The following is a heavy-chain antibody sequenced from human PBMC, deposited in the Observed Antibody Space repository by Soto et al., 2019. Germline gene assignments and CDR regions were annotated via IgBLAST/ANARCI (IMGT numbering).Heavy chain of an antibody. CDR1: GFTFDDYG. Sequence: EVQLVESGGGVVRPGGSLRLSCAASGFTFDDYGMSWVRQAPGKGLVWVSGINWNGGSTGYADSVKGRFTISRNNAKNSLYLQMNSLRAEDTALYHCARNGYYGSGSYLQHYYYMDVWGKGTTVTVSS. CDR3: ARNGYYGSGSYLQHYYYMDV. D-gene: IGHD3-10*01. J-gene: IGHJ6*03. V-gene: IGHV3-20*01. CDR2: INWNGGST.